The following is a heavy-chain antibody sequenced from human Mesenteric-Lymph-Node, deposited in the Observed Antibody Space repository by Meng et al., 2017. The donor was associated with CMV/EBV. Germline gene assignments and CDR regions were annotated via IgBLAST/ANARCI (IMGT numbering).Heavy chain of an antibody. CDR2: INSDGSST. CDR1: GFTFSSYW. J-gene: IGHJ3*01. D-gene: IGHD3-10*01. Sequence: GESLKISCAASGFTFSSYWMHWVRQAPGKGLVWVSRINSDGSSTSYADPVKGRFTISRDNAKNTLYLQMNSLRPEDTGLYYCAKDKRATADGGAFDFWGQGTVVTVSS. V-gene: IGHV3-74*01. CDR3: AKDKRATADGGAFDF.